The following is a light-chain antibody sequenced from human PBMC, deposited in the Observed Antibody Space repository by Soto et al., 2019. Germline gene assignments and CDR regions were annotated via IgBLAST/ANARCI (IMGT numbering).Light chain of an antibody. V-gene: IGKV1-5*01. CDR1: QSISSW. J-gene: IGKJ1*01. CDR2: DAS. CDR3: QQYNNYWT. Sequence: DIQMTQSPSTLSASVGDRVTITCRASQSISSWLAWYQQKPGKAPKLLIYDASSLESGVASRFGGSGSATEFTLTISSRQPDDFATYYCQQYNNYWTFGQGTRVEIK.